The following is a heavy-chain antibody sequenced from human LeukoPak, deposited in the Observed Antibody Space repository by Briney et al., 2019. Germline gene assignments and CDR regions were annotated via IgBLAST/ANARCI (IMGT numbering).Heavy chain of an antibody. Sequence: PGGSLRLSCEDSGFIFTPYEINWVHQAPGNGLEWFSYISSTGITTYYADSVKGRFTISRDNAKNSLFLQMNSLRAEDTAVYYCARGAEYDGSGSYYDGNWFDPWGQGTLVTVSS. CDR3: ARGAEYDGSGSYYDGNWFDP. J-gene: IGHJ5*02. V-gene: IGHV3-48*03. CDR2: ISSTGITT. CDR1: GFIFTPYE. D-gene: IGHD3-10*01.